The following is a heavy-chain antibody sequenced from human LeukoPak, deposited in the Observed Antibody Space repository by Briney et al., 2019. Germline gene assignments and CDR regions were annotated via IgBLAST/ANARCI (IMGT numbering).Heavy chain of an antibody. CDR1: GFTFSSYS. V-gene: IGHV3-21*01. J-gene: IGHJ6*03. CDR3: ARDNTIFGVVVNYYYYYYMDV. CDR2: ISSSSSYI. Sequence: GGSLRLSCAASGFTFSSYSMNWVRQAPGKGLEWVSSISSSSSYIYYADSVKGRFTISRDNAKNSLYLQMNSLRAEDTAVYYCARDNTIFGVVVNYYYYYYMDVWGKGTTVTVSS. D-gene: IGHD3-3*01.